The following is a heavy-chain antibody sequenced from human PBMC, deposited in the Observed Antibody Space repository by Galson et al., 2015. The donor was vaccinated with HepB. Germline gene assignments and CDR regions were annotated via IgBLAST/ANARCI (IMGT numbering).Heavy chain of an antibody. Sequence: SLRLSCAASGFTFSSYAMHWVRQAPGKGLEWVAVISYDGSNKYYADSVKGRFTISRHNSKNTLYLQMNSLRAEDTAVYYCARVGESDLYFQHWGQGTLVTVSS. D-gene: IGHD3-10*01. CDR1: GFTFSSYA. CDR2: ISYDGSNK. V-gene: IGHV3-30*14. CDR3: ARVGESDLYFQH. J-gene: IGHJ1*01.